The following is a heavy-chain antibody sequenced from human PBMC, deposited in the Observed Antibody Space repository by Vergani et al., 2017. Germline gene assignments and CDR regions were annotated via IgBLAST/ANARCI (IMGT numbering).Heavy chain of an antibody. CDR2: IYTSGST. CDR1: GGSISSGSYY. CDR3: ARAIVEIPPTGLYYYYYMDV. J-gene: IGHJ6*03. D-gene: IGHD1-26*01. V-gene: IGHV4-61*02. Sequence: VQLQESGPGLVKPSQTLSLTCTVSGGSISSGSYYWSWIRQPAGKGLEWIGRIYTSGSTNYNPSLKSRVTMSVDTSKNQFSLKLSSVTAADTAVYYCARAIVEIPPTGLYYYYYMDVWGKGTTVTVSS.